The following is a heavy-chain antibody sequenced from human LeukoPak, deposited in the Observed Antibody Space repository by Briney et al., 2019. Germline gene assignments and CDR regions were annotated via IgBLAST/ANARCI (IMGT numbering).Heavy chain of an antibody. Sequence: SSETLSLTCAVYDGSFSGYYWSWIRQPPGKGLEWIWEINHSGSTNYNPFLKSRVTISVDTSKNQFSLKLSSVTAADTAVYYCARGLVLRYFDWLKRSGVPTDNWFDPWGQGTLVTVSS. CDR3: ARGLVLRYFDWLKRSGVPTDNWFDP. D-gene: IGHD3-9*01. CDR2: INHSGST. V-gene: IGHV4-34*01. J-gene: IGHJ5*02. CDR1: DGSFSGYY.